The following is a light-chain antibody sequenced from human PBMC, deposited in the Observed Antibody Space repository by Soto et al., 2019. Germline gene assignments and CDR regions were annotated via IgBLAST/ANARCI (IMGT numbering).Light chain of an antibody. J-gene: IGKJ1*01. CDR2: AAS. V-gene: IGKV1-39*01. Sequence: DIQMTQSPSSLSASVGDSVTITCRARQNIKTYLNWYQQKPGKAPNLLTYAASMLHSGVPSRFSGSGSVTDFTLTISSLQPEDFANYYCQHSFSSPPWTFGQGTKVEIK. CDR1: QNIKTY. CDR3: QHSFSSPPWT.